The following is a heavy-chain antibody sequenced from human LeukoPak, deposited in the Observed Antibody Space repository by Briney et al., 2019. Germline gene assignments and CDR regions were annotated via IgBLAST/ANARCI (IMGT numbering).Heavy chain of an antibody. CDR1: GFIFSTYS. V-gene: IGHV3-21*01. J-gene: IGHJ4*02. Sequence: GGSLRLSCAASGFIFSTYSMNWVRQAPGKGLEWVSSISTSSYYIYYADSVKGRFTISRDNAKDSLYLQMNSLRAEDTAVYYCARESGSYDYWGQGTLVTASS. CDR3: ARESGSYDY. D-gene: IGHD1-26*01. CDR2: ISTSSYYI.